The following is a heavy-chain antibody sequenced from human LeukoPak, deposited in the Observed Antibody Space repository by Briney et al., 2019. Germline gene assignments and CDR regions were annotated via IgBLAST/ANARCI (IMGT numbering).Heavy chain of an antibody. D-gene: IGHD6-6*01. CDR2: INPNSGDT. V-gene: IGHV1-2*02. CDR3: ATSRLGIKFFDY. CDR1: GYTFTGYY. Sequence: GASVKVSCKASGYTFTGYYMHWVRQAPGQGLEWMGWINPNSGDTNYAQKFQGRVTMTRDTSISTAYMELSRLRSDDTAVYYRATSRLGIKFFDYWDQGTLVTVSS. J-gene: IGHJ4*02.